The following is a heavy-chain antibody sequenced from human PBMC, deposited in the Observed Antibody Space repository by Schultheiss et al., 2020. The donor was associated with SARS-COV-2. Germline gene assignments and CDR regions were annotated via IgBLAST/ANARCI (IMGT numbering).Heavy chain of an antibody. CDR3: ARDPGGVLDV. V-gene: IGHV3-30*04. CDR2: ISYDGSNS. CDR1: GFTFSNYA. J-gene: IGHJ6*02. Sequence: GGSLRLSCAASGFTFSNYAMHWVRQAPGKGLEWVAVISYDGSNSYYADSVKGRFTISRDNSKNTLYLQMNSLRAEDTAVYYCARDPGGVLDVWGQGTTVTVSS. D-gene: IGHD3-16*01.